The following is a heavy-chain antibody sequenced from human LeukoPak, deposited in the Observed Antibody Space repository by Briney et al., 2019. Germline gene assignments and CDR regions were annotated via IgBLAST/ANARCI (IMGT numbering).Heavy chain of an antibody. CDR1: GFTFSSYW. Sequence: GGSLRLSCAASGFTFSSYWMSWVRQAPGKGLEWVANIKQDGSEKYYVDSVKGRFTISRDNAKNSLYLQMNSLRAEDTAVYYCAKNWIESYTDYWGQGTLVTVSS. D-gene: IGHD1-26*01. CDR2: IKQDGSEK. J-gene: IGHJ4*02. V-gene: IGHV3-7*01. CDR3: AKNWIESYTDY.